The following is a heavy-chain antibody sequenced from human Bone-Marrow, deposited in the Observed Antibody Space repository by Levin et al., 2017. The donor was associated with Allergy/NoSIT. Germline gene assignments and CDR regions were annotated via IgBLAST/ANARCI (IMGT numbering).Heavy chain of an antibody. J-gene: IGHJ6*03. CDR3: ARSESGSYFGYMDV. D-gene: IGHD3-10*01. CDR1: GFTFSTYG. Sequence: GGSLRLSCVASGFTFSTYGMHWVRQTPGRGLEWVAFTWFDGSQKYYVESVKGRFTISRDNSKNTMYLEMNSMRAEDTAVYYCARSESGSYFGYMDVWGKGTTV. CDR2: TWFDGSQK. V-gene: IGHV3-33*01.